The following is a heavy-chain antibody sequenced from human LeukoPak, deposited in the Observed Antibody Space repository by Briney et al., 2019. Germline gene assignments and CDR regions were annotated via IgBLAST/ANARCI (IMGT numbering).Heavy chain of an antibody. CDR1: GDSIRGRTYY. J-gene: IGHJ4*02. CDR3: ARSLGGGELIVAFAY. CDR2: IHSSEHH. D-gene: IGHD3-16*02. Sequence: SETLSLTCTVFGDSIRGRTYYWRWFRHPPGKGLEFFATIHSSEHHYNPPSLQSRLTISVDTSQNHFPQPLPSLRPADTAVYSCARSLGGGELIVAFAYWGQGTLVTVSS. V-gene: IGHV4-39*01.